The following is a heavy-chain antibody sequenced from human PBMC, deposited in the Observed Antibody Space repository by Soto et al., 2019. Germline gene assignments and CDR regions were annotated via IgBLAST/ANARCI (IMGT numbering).Heavy chain of an antibody. CDR2: IGTRASGGTT. CDR3: TRSPITMVRGVIWWFDP. Sequence: GGSLRLSCTASGFTFGDYGMNWVRQAPGKGLEWVGFIGTRASGGTTEYAASVKGRFTISRDDSKSIAYLQVNSLQTEDTALYYCTRSPITMVRGVIWWFDPWGQGTLVTVS. CDR1: GFTFGDYG. D-gene: IGHD3-10*01. J-gene: IGHJ5*02. V-gene: IGHV3-49*04.